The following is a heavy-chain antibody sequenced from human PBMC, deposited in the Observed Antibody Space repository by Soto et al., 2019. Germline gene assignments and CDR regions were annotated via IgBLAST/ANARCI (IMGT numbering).Heavy chain of an antibody. V-gene: IGHV3-23*01. J-gene: IGHJ4*02. D-gene: IGHD1-26*01. CDR3: ARRCSGSYYDY. CDR2: ISGSGDST. Sequence: EVQLLESGGGLVQPGGSLRLSCAASGFTFSSYDLRWVRQAPVKGLEWVSAISGSGDSTYYADSVKGRFTISRDNSKNTLYLQMNSVRAEDTAVYYCARRCSGSYYDYWGQGTLVTVSS. CDR1: GFTFSSYD.